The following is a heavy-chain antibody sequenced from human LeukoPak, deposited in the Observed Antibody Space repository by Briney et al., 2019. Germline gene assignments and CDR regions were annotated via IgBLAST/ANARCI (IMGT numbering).Heavy chain of an antibody. V-gene: IGHV3-30*03. D-gene: IGHD6-19*01. CDR3: ARQAVAAYFDY. Sequence: PGGSLRLSCAASGFTFSSYGMHWVRQAPGKGLEWVAVISYDGSNKYYADSVKGRFTISRDNSKNTLYLQMNSLRAEDTAVYYCARQAVAAYFDYWGQGTLVTVSS. J-gene: IGHJ4*02. CDR2: ISYDGSNK. CDR1: GFTFSSYG.